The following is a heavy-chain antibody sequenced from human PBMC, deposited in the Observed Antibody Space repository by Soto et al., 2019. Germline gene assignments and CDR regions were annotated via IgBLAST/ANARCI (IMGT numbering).Heavy chain of an antibody. Sequence: SETLSLTCTVSGGSISSNYWTWIRQPPGKGLEWIGYVYNSGSTNYNPSLKSRVTISEDTSKSQFSLKVNSMTAADTAVYYCARFRREAVAGYTLDNWGQGILVTVSS. D-gene: IGHD6-13*01. J-gene: IGHJ4*02. V-gene: IGHV4-59*01. CDR1: GGSISSNY. CDR3: ARFRREAVAGYTLDN. CDR2: VYNSGST.